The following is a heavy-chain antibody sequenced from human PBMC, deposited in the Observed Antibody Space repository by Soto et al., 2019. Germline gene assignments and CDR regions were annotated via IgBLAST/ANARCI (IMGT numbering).Heavy chain of an antibody. J-gene: IGHJ3*02. CDR3: ARPSYYDSSGYYYQNTFDI. D-gene: IGHD3-22*01. CDR1: GGSISRSSHY. Sequence: SETLSLTCTVSGGSISRSSHYWGWIRQPPGKGLEWIGSINYSGSTYYNPSLKSRVTISVDTSKNQFSLKLSSVTAADTAVYYCARPSYYDSSGYYYQNTFDIWGQGTMVTVSS. V-gene: IGHV4-39*01. CDR2: INYSGST.